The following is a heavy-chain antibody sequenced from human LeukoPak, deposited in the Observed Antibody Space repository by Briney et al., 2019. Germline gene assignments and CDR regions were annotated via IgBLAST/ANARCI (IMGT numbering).Heavy chain of an antibody. D-gene: IGHD6-19*01. V-gene: IGHV4-59*01. J-gene: IGHJ4*02. Sequence: SETLSLTCTVSGGSISSYYWSWIRQPPGKGLEWIGYIYYSGSTNYNPSLKSRVTISVDTSKNQFSLKLSSVTAAGTAVYYCASTYSSGWYSGDYWGQGTLVTVSS. CDR3: ASTYSSGWYSGDY. CDR2: IYYSGST. CDR1: GGSISSYY.